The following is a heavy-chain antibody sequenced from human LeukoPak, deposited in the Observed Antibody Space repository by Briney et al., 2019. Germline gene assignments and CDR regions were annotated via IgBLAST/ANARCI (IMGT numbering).Heavy chain of an antibody. J-gene: IGHJ6*04. D-gene: IGHD3-10*02. V-gene: IGHV3-48*03. CDR2: ISSSGRTI. Sequence: SGGSLRLSCVASGFTFSIYEMNWVRQAPGKGLEWVSYISSSGRTIYYVDSVKGRFTISRDNAKNSLYLQMNSLRAEDTAVYYCAELGITMIGGVWGKGTTVTISS. CDR3: AELGITMIGGV. CDR1: GFTFSIYE.